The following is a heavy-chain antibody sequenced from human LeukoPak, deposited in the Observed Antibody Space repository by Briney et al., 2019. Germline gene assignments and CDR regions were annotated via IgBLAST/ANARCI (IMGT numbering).Heavy chain of an antibody. CDR2: ISYDGSNK. CDR3: AKDGADFWSGYYAFDY. Sequence: PGGSLRLSCAASGFSFSSYGLHWVRQAPGKGLEWVAVISYDGSNKYYADSVRGRFTISRDNSKNTLYLQMNSLRAEDTAVYYCAKDGADFWSGYYAFDYWGQGTLVTVSS. CDR1: GFSFSSYG. J-gene: IGHJ4*02. V-gene: IGHV3-30*18. D-gene: IGHD3-3*01.